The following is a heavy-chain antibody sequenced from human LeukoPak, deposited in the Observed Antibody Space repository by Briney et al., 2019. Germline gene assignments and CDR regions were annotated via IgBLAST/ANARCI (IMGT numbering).Heavy chain of an antibody. V-gene: IGHV1-2*02. CDR3: AREGLTIFGVVMPFDY. Sequence: ASVKVSCKASGYTFTGYYMHWVRQAPGQGLEWMGWINPNSGGTSYAQKFQGRVTMTRDTSISTAYMELSRLRSDDTAVYYCAREGLTIFGVVMPFDYWGQGTLVTVSS. CDR2: INPNSGGT. CDR1: GYTFTGYY. J-gene: IGHJ4*02. D-gene: IGHD3-3*01.